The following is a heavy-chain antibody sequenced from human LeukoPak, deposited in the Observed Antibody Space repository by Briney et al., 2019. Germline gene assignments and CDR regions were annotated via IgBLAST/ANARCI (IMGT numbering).Heavy chain of an antibody. CDR1: GFTFSSYW. CDR3: AKPARTDAFDI. D-gene: IGHD1-14*01. CDR2: ISGSGGNT. J-gene: IGHJ3*02. Sequence: GGSLRLSCAASGFTFSSYWMNWVRQAPGKGLEWVSSISGSGGNTYYADPVKGRFTISRDNSKNTLYLQMNSLRAEDTAVYYCAKPARTDAFDIWGQGTMITVSS. V-gene: IGHV3-23*01.